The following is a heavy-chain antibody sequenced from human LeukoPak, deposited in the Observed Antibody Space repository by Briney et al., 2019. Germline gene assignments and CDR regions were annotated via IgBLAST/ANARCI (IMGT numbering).Heavy chain of an antibody. CDR2: IYSSGRT. D-gene: IGHD4-17*01. V-gene: IGHV4-4*07. CDR3: ARAYGDLYFVY. J-gene: IGHJ4*02. Sequence: SETLSLTCTVSGDSIITYYWSWIRQPAGKGLEWIGRIYSSGRTNYHPSLESRVTMSVDTSKNQFSLNLTSVTAADTAVYYCARAYGDLYFVYWGQGILVTVSS. CDR1: GDSIITYY.